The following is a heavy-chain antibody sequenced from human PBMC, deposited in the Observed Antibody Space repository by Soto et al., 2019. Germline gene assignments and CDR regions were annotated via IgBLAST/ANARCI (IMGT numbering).Heavy chain of an antibody. CDR2: SSPYNADKGDT. V-gene: IGHV1-18*04. Sequence: ASVKASCKPSGYTFSNYAISWVRQAPGQRRGWMGWSSPYNADKGDTKNAQTLQGRVTMTIDTSASTAYMELRSLRSDDTAVYYCARAELERGEVGYYGMDVWGQGTTVTVSS. CDR1: GYTFSNYA. D-gene: IGHD2-8*02. J-gene: IGHJ6*02. CDR3: ARAELERGEVGYYGMDV.